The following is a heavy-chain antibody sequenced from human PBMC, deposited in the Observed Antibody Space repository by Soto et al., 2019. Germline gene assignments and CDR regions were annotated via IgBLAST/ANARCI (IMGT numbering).Heavy chain of an antibody. D-gene: IGHD6-6*01. Sequence: GGSLRLSCAASGFAFSNYAMGWVRQVPGKGLEWVSSISTSIGATYYADSVKGRFTISRDDSTDTLYLQMNSLRAEDSAVYYCAKDRTVAARNFDYWGQGTQVTVS. CDR1: GFAFSNYA. CDR2: ISTSIGAT. V-gene: IGHV3-23*01. CDR3: AKDRTVAARNFDY. J-gene: IGHJ4*02.